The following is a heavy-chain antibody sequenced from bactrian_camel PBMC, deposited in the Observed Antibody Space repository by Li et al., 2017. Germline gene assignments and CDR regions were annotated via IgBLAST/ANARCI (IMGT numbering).Heavy chain of an antibody. Sequence: DVQLVESGGGSVQAGGSLRLSCVASGYTYNDICMGWYRQAPGNECDLISSISSDGKTWYSDSVKGRFTISQDNAKNTVYLQMNSPKPEDSAMYYCAVHGGRCAVRTSEAVFAFWGQGTQVTVS. D-gene: IGHD6*01. CDR3: AVHGGRCAVRTSEAVFAF. CDR2: ISSDGKT. J-gene: IGHJ6*01. CDR1: GYTYNDIC. V-gene: IGHV3S66*01.